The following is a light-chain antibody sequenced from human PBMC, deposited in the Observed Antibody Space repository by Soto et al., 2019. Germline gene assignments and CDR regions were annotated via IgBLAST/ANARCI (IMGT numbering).Light chain of an antibody. J-gene: IGKJ2*01. CDR2: DAS. CDR1: QTISTY. V-gene: IGKV1-39*01. Sequence: DIQMTHSPSSLSASVGDRVTITCRASQTISTYLNWYQQKPGKAPRLLIYDASSLLSGVPSRFSGSGSGTDITLTIASLQPEDFSTYYCQQSDSTPYTFGQGTKVEI. CDR3: QQSDSTPYT.